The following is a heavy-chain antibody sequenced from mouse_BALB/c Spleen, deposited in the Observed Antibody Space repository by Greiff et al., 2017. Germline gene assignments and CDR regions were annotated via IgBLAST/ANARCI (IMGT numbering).Heavy chain of an antibody. V-gene: IGHV14-3*02. Sequence: VQLQQSGAELVKPGASVKLSCTASGFNIKDTYMHWVKQRPEQGLVWIGRIDPANGNTKYDPKFQGKATITADTSSNTAYLQLSSLTSEDTAVYYCAREVDGYYDYAMDYWGQGTSGTVSS. J-gene: IGHJ4*01. CDR2: IDPANGNT. D-gene: IGHD2-3*01. CDR3: AREVDGYYDYAMDY. CDR1: GFNIKDTY.